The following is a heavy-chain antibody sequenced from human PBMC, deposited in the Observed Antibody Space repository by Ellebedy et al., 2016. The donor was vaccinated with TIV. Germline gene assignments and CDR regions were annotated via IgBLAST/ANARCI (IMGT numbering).Heavy chain of an antibody. Sequence: GGSLRLSCVASGFTFRGHGIYWVRQAPGKGLEWVAVISSDGSNKYYADSVKGRFTISRDNSKNTLYLQMNSLRTDDMAVYYCARGGSSGSSDYWGQGTLVTVSS. V-gene: IGHV3-30*03. D-gene: IGHD3-10*01. J-gene: IGHJ4*02. CDR3: ARGGSSGSSDY. CDR1: GFTFRGHG. CDR2: ISSDGSNK.